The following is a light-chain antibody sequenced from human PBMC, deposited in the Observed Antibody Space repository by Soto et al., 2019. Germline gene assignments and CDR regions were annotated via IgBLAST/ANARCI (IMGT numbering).Light chain of an antibody. CDR3: QQFNSYPALT. CDR2: DAS. V-gene: IGKV1-13*02. J-gene: IGKJ4*01. CDR1: QGISSA. Sequence: AIQLTQSPSSLSASVGDRVTITCRASQGISSALAWYQQKPGKAPKLLIYDASSLESGVPSRFSGSGSGTDFTLTISSLQPEDFAPHYCQQFNSYPALTFGGGTKVEIK.